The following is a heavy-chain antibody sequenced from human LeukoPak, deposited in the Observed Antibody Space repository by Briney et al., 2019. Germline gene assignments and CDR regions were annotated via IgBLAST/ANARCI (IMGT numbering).Heavy chain of an antibody. CDR1: GGSISSYY. CDR3: AREATVTTLNWFDP. CDR2: IYYSGST. D-gene: IGHD4-17*01. J-gene: IGHJ5*02. V-gene: IGHV4-59*12. Sequence: SETLSLTCTVSGGSISSYYWSWIRQPPGKGLEWIGYIYYSGSTNYNPSLKSRVTISVDTSKNQFSLKLSSVTAADTAVYYCAREATVTTLNWFDPWGQGTLVTVSS.